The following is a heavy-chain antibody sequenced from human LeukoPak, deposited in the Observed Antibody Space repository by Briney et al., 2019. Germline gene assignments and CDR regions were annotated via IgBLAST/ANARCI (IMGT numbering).Heavy chain of an antibody. CDR3: ARVSAVGIYYYYGMDV. CDR2: ISSSSSYI. J-gene: IGHJ6*02. Sequence: PGGSLRLSCAASGFTFSSYSMNWVRQAPGKGLEWVSSISSSSSYIYYADSVKGRFTISRDNAKNSLYLQMNSLRAEDTAVYYCARVSAVGIYYYYGMDVWGQGTTVTVSS. D-gene: IGHD1-26*01. CDR1: GFTFSSYS. V-gene: IGHV3-21*01.